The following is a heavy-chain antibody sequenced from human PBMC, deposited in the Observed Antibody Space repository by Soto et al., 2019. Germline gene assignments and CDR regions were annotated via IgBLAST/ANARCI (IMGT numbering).Heavy chain of an antibody. D-gene: IGHD3-9*01. J-gene: IGHJ5*02. Sequence: QVLLQESGPGLVKPSETLSLTCTVSGDSVSSSNNYWTWIRQPPGKGLEHIGYVYYTGATRYNPSLTSRVTISLDTSQNHFSLRLSSVTAADTAVYFCASSGALTYSASGLDPWGQGTLVTVSS. V-gene: IGHV4-61*03. CDR3: ASSGALTYSASGLDP. CDR1: GDSVSSSNNY. CDR2: VYYTGAT.